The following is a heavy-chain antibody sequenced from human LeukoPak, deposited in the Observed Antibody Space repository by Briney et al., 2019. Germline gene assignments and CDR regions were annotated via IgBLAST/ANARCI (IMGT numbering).Heavy chain of an antibody. CDR2: ITSDGSTT. Sequence: PGGSLRLSCAASGFTLRGYWMHWARQAPGKGLVWASRITSDGSTTNYADSVKGRFTISRDNAKNSLYLQMNSLRAEDTAVYYCARRIAAAGTYLYYGMDVWGQGTTVTVSS. CDR3: ARRIAAAGTYLYYGMDV. D-gene: IGHD6-13*01. J-gene: IGHJ6*02. CDR1: GFTLRGYW. V-gene: IGHV3-74*01.